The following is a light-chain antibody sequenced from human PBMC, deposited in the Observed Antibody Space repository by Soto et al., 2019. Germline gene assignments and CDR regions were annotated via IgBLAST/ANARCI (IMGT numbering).Light chain of an antibody. J-gene: IGKJ5*01. V-gene: IGKV1-5*01. CDR1: QSISSY. CDR3: QQYHTSSIT. Sequence: DIQMTLSLSSLSASVGDRVTITCRASQSISSYLNWYQQKPGKAPNLLIYDASTLERGVPSRFSGTGSGTEFTLTIDRLQPDDFATYYCQQYHTSSITFCQGTRLEIK. CDR2: DAS.